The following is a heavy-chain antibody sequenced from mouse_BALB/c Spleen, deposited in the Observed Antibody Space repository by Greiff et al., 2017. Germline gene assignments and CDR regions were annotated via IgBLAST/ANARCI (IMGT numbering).Heavy chain of an antibody. D-gene: IGHD1-1*01. CDR2: ISNGGGST. CDR1: GFTFSSYT. Sequence: EVQLVESGGGLVQPGGSLKLSCAASGFTFSSYTMSWVRQTPEKRLEWVAYISNGGGSTYYPDTVKGRFTISRDNAKNTLYLQMSSLKSEDTAMYYCARHGSTTVVATDFDYWGQGTTLTVSS. V-gene: IGHV5-12-2*01. CDR3: ARHGSTTVVATDFDY. J-gene: IGHJ2*01.